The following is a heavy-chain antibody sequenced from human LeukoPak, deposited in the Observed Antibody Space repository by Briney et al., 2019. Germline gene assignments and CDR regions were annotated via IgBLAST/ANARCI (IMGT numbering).Heavy chain of an antibody. J-gene: IGHJ4*02. Sequence: GGSLRLSCAASGFTFSSYAMSWVRQAPGKGLEWVSYISSSGSTIYYADSVKGRLTISRDNAKNSLYLQMNSLRAEDTAVYYCAKEEGKGGYYYDSSGYYFWGQGTLVTVSS. CDR1: GFTFSSYA. V-gene: IGHV3-48*04. D-gene: IGHD3-22*01. CDR2: ISSSGSTI. CDR3: AKEEGKGGYYYDSSGYYF.